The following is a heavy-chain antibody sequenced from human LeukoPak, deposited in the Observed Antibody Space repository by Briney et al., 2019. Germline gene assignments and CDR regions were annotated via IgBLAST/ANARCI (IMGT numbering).Heavy chain of an antibody. V-gene: IGHV3-23*01. D-gene: IGHD2-21*02. CDR2: IRGGGVSA. CDR1: GFTFSSYA. J-gene: IGHJ4*02. Sequence: GGSLRLSCVVSGFTFSSYAMSWVRQAPGKGLEWVSGIRGGGVSAYYADSVKGRFTISRDNFKNTLYLQMNSLRGEDTAVYYCAKGYDWGGDCYHFDYWGQGTLVTVSS. CDR3: AKGYDWGGDCYHFDY.